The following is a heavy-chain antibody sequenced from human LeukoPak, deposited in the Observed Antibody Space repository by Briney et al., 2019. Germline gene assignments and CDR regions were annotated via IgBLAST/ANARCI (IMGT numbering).Heavy chain of an antibody. CDR2: ISYDGSNK. V-gene: IGHV3-30*04. J-gene: IGHJ4*02. Sequence: GGSLRLSCAASGFTFSSYAMHWVRQAPGKGLEWVAVISYDGSNKYYADSVKGRFTISRDNSKNTLYLQMNSLRAEDTAVYYCAKDNAPSFDYWGQGTLVTVSS. CDR1: GFTFSSYA. CDR3: AKDNAPSFDY.